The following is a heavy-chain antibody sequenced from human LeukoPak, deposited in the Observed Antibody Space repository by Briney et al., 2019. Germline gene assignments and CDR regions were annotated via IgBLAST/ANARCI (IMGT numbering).Heavy chain of an antibody. Sequence: GGSLRLSCAASGFTFSSYAMHWVRQAPGKGLEWVAVISYDGSNKYYADSVKGRFTISRDNSKNTLFLQMNSLRGEDTAVYYCARDRTRDGYDQGRVFDYWGQGTLVTVSS. CDR2: ISYDGSNK. V-gene: IGHV3-30-3*01. CDR3: ARDRTRDGYDQGRVFDY. D-gene: IGHD5-24*01. J-gene: IGHJ4*02. CDR1: GFTFSSYA.